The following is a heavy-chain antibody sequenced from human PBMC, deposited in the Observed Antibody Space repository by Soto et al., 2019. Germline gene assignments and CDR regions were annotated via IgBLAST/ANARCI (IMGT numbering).Heavy chain of an antibody. J-gene: IGHJ5*02. V-gene: IGHV4-59*01. CDR3: AVASITIFGVVTRFDP. CDR2: IYYSGST. Sequence: SETLSLTCTFSGGSISSYYWSWIRQPPGKGLEWIGYIYYSGSTNYNPSLKSRVTISVDTSKNQFSLKLSSVTAADTAVYYCAVASITIFGVVTRFDPWGQGTLVTVSS. CDR1: GGSISSYY. D-gene: IGHD3-3*01.